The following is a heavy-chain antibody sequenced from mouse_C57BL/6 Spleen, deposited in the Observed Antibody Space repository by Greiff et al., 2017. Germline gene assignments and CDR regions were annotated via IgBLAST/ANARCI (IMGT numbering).Heavy chain of an antibody. J-gene: IGHJ3*01. D-gene: IGHD2-4*01. Sequence: VQLQQSGPELVKPGASVKMSCTASGYTFTDYNMHWVKQSHGKSLEWIGYINPNNGGTSYNQKFKGKATLTGNKSSSTAYMELRSLTSEDSAVYYCARGALRAWFAYWGQGTLVTVSA. CDR3: ARGALRAWFAY. CDR1: GYTFTDYN. CDR2: INPNNGGT. V-gene: IGHV1-22*01.